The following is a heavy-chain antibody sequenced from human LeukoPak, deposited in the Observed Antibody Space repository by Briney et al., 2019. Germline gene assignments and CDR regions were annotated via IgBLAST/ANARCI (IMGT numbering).Heavy chain of an antibody. V-gene: IGHV4-61*10. D-gene: IGHD2-2*01. CDR3: ARERREQLLPPYTRSVTYFDY. Sequence: SETLSLTCTVSGGSISSGSYYWSWIRQPAGKGLDWFGCITYSGRTSYTPSLKRRVTISIDTSKNQFSLKLSSVTAADTAVYYCARERREQLLPPYTRSVTYFDYWGQGTLVTVSS. CDR2: ITYSGRT. J-gene: IGHJ4*02. CDR1: GGSISSGSYY.